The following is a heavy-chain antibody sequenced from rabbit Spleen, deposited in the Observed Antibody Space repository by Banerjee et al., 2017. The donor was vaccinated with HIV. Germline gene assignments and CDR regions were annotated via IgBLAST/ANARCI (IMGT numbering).Heavy chain of an antibody. V-gene: IGHV1S45*01. CDR1: GFDLSSYW. CDR3: ARDSGSSFSSYGMDL. CDR2: MDTGSSGFT. D-gene: IGHD8-1*01. J-gene: IGHJ6*01. Sequence: QEQLVESGGGLVQPEGSLTLTCKASGFDLSSYWMCWVRQAPGKGLEWIACMDTGSSGFTYFASWAKGRFTISKTSSTTVTLQMTSLTAADTATYFCARDSGSSFSSYGMDLWGPGTLVTVS.